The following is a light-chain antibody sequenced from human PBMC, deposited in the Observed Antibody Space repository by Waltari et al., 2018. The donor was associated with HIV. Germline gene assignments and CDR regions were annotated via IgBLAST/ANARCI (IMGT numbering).Light chain of an antibody. Sequence: EIVLTQSPGTLSLSPGERATLSCRASQSVTSSYLAWYQQKPGQAPRLLIYGASRRATGVPGRFSGSGSGTDFTLTISTLEPEDFAVYYCQQVANSRVTFGQGTRVEIK. J-gene: IGKJ1*01. CDR2: GAS. CDR1: QSVTSSY. CDR3: QQVANSRVT. V-gene: IGKV3-20*01.